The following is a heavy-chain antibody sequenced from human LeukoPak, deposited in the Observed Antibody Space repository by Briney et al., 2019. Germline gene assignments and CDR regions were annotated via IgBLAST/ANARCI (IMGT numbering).Heavy chain of an antibody. V-gene: IGHV3-48*01. CDR2: ISSDSNTI. J-gene: IGHJ4*02. CDR1: GFIFSSYS. D-gene: IGHD4-17*01. Sequence: GGSLRLSCAASGFIFSSYSMNWVRQAPGKGLEWVSYISSDSNTIYYADSAKGRFTISRDNAKNSLYLQMNSLRAEDTAVYYCARGLYGDHGGYWGQGTLVTVSS. CDR3: ARGLYGDHGGY.